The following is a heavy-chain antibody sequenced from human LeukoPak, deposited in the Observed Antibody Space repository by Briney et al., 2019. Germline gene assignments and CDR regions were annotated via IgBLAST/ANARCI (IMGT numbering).Heavy chain of an antibody. D-gene: IGHD2/OR15-2a*01. J-gene: IGHJ4*02. CDR1: GFTFDNYV. Sequence: GRSLRLSCAASGFTFDNYVMHWVRLVPGKGLECVSSITPNSGGVGCAASVKGRFTISRDNARNSLYLQMNSLKAEDTALYYRVKDAPNGSIDYWGQGTLVTVSS. CDR3: VKDAPNGSIDY. CDR2: ITPNSGGV. V-gene: IGHV3-9*01.